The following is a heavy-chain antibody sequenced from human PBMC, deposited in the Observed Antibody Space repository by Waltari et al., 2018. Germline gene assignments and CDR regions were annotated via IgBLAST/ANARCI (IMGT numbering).Heavy chain of an antibody. J-gene: IGHJ4*02. V-gene: IGHV3-74*03. CDR2: VNNEGTHT. CDR3: ARGGLAGATPDY. D-gene: IGHD1-26*01. Sequence: EVRLVESGGGLVQPGGSLRLSCSAPGFTFNNYWIHWVRHAPGKGLVWVAYVNNEGTHTAYVDAVKGRFTASRDNAKNTLYLQMNSLRVEDTAVYYCARGGLAGATPDYWGQGTLVTVSS. CDR1: GFTFNNYW.